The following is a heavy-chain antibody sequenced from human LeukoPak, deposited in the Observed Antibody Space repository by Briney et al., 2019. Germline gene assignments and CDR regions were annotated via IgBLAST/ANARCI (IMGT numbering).Heavy chain of an antibody. CDR3: AFYYYYGMDV. J-gene: IGHJ6*02. Sequence: GGSLRLYCAPSGFTFSSFGMSWVRQAPGKGLEWVSSISGSSSYIYYADSVKGRFTISRDNAKKSLYLQMSSLRAEDTAVYYCAFYYYYGMDVWGQGTTVTVSS. CDR1: GFTFSSFG. V-gene: IGHV3-21*01. CDR2: ISGSSSYI.